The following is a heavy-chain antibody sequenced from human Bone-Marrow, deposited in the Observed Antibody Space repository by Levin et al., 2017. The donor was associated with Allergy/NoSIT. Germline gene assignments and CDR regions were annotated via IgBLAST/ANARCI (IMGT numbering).Heavy chain of an antibody. D-gene: IGHD3-3*01. CDR3: ARDGQIVGQRITIFGVVAYGMDV. V-gene: IGHV1-46*01. CDR1: GYTFTSYY. J-gene: IGHJ6*02. CDR2: INPSGGST. Sequence: ASVKVSCKASGYTFTSYYMHWVRQAPGQGLEWMGIINPSGGSTSYAQKFQGRVTMTRDTSTSTVYMELSSLRSEDTAVYYCARDGQIVGQRITIFGVVAYGMDVWGQGTTVTVSS.